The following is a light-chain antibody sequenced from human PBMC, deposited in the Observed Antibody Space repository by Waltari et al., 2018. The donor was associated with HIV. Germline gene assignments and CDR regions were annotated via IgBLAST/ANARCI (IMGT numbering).Light chain of an antibody. Sequence: EIVLTQSPGTLSLSPGDRATLSCRASQSLTNTCLAWYQQKPGQAPRLVMSGVSKRATGIPDRFSGRGSGTDFTLTISRLEPEDFAVYYCQQYGSPTYTFGQGTKVEIK. CDR3: QQYGSPTYT. CDR2: GVS. CDR1: QSLTNTC. J-gene: IGKJ2*01. V-gene: IGKV3-20*01.